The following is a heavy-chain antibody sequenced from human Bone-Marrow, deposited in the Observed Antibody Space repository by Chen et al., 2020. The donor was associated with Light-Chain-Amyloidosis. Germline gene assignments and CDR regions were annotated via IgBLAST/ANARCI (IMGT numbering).Heavy chain of an antibody. Sequence: EVQLLESGGGLVQPGGSLRLPCAASGFTFSSYAMSWVRQAPGKGLEWVSASSTSGGSTYYADSVKGRFTISRDNSKNTLYLQMNSLRAEDMAVYDCAKVAVWNYPEDAFDIWGQGTMVTVSS. J-gene: IGHJ3*02. D-gene: IGHD1-7*01. CDR2: SSTSGGST. V-gene: IGHV3-23*01. CDR3: AKVAVWNYPEDAFDI. CDR1: GFTFSSYA.